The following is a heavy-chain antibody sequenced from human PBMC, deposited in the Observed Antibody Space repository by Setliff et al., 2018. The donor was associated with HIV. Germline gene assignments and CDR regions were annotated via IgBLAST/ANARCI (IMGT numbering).Heavy chain of an antibody. CDR3: ARGSGYLFDY. CDR2: IDPSGSRI. Sequence: GGSLRLSCAASEFTLSGYSMSWVRQVPGKGLEWVSAIDPSGSRIFYSDSVKGRFTISRDNSKNTVYLQLNSLRPEDTAVYHCARGSGYLFDYWGQGTLVTVSS. CDR1: EFTLSGYS. V-gene: IGHV3-23*01. J-gene: IGHJ4*02. D-gene: IGHD3-22*01.